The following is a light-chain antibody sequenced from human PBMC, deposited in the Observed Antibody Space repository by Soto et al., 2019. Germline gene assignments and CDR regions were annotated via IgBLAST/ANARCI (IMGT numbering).Light chain of an antibody. V-gene: IGKV1-5*01. CDR3: LQFNESFVWA. CDR2: DAS. Sequence: DIQMTQSPSTLSAYVGDRVTITCRASQSISRLLAWYQQKPGKAPKLLIYDASSLESGVPSRFSGSGSETEFTLTISSLQPDDFATYYCLQFNESFVWAFGXGTKV. CDR1: QSISRL. J-gene: IGKJ1*01.